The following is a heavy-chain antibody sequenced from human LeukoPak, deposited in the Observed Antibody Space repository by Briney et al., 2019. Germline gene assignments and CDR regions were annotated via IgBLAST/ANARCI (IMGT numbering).Heavy chain of an antibody. V-gene: IGHV3-23*01. CDR1: GFTFSSYA. J-gene: IGHJ6*03. D-gene: IGHD2-15*01. CDR3: ENPKDSYYNSTNMAV. CDR2: ISGRGSST. Sequence: PGGSLRLSCAASGFTFSSYAMSWVRQAPGKGLEWVSAISGRGSSTYYADSVKGRFTISRDNSKNELFLQMNSLRAEDTAVYYCENPKDSYYNSTNMAVGEKGPTFPV.